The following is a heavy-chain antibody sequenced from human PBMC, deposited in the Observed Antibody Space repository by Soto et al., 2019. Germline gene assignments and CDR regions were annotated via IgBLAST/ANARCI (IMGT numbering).Heavy chain of an antibody. CDR1: GFTFSSYG. Sequence: QVQLVESGGGVVQPGRSLRLSCAASGFTFSSYGMHWVRQAPGKGLEWVAVIWYDGSNKYYADSVKGRFTISRDNSKNTLYLQMNSLRAEDTAVYYCAREGGRDGYNYDYFDYCGQGTLVTVSS. V-gene: IGHV3-33*01. J-gene: IGHJ4*02. CDR2: IWYDGSNK. CDR3: AREGGRDGYNYDYFDY. D-gene: IGHD5-12*01.